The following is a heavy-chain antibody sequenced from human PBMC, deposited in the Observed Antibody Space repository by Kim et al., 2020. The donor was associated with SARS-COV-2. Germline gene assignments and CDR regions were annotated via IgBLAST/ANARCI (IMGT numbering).Heavy chain of an antibody. J-gene: IGHJ3*02. CDR3: ARHPGLGAFDI. Sequence: IGNNAQKCQGRGTITADQSTSTVYMELSRLRSEDTAVYYCARHPGLGAFDIWGQGTMVTVSS. V-gene: IGHV1-69*02. CDR2: IG.